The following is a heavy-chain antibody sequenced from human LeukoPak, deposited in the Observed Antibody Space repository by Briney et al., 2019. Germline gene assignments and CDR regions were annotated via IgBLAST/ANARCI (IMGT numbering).Heavy chain of an antibody. CDR3: ARIMADSSGYYY. V-gene: IGHV1-8*01. D-gene: IGHD3-22*01. J-gene: IGHJ4*02. CDR2: MNPNSGNT. Sequence: GASVKVSCKASGYTFTSYDINWVRQATGQGLEWMGWMNPNSGNTGYAQKFQGRVTMTRNTSISTAYMELSSLRSEGTAVYYCARIMADSSGYYYWGQGTLVTVSS. CDR1: GYTFTSYD.